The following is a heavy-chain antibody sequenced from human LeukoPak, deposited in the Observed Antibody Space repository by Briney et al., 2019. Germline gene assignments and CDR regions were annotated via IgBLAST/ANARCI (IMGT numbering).Heavy chain of an antibody. D-gene: IGHD6-13*01. J-gene: IGHJ6*03. V-gene: IGHV1-8*01. CDR2: MNPNSGNT. CDR3: ARAAAGSYYYYYYMDV. CDR1: GYTFTSYD. Sequence: ASVKVSCKASGYTFTSYDISWVRQATGQGLEWMGWMNPNSGNTGYAQKFQGRVTMTRNTSISTAYMELSSLRSEDTAVYYCARAAAGSYYYYYYMDVWGKGTTVTVSS.